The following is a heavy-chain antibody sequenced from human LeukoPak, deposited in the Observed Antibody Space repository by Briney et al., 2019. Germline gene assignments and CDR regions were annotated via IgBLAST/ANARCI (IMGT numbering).Heavy chain of an antibody. CDR3: ARETFTIPFDY. V-gene: IGHV3-23*01. Sequence: GGSLRLSCAASGFAFHFFEMHWVRQAPGRGLEWVSGISKSGDSSNYADTVKGRLTISRDNSKNTVYLHTNSLRVDDTAVYYCARETFTIPFDYWGQGTLVTVSS. J-gene: IGHJ4*02. D-gene: IGHD5-24*01. CDR1: GFAFHFFE. CDR2: ISKSGDSS.